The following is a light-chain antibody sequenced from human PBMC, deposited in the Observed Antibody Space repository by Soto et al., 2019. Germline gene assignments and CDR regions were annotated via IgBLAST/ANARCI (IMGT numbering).Light chain of an antibody. CDR3: QQYGGSPLT. Sequence: EIVLTQSPGTLSLSPGERATLSCSASQSVSRGFLAWYQLRPGQAPRLLIYGTSSRATGIPDRFSGSAAETDFTRTINRLEPEDFAVYYCQQYGGSPLTFGGGTKVEIK. CDR2: GTS. CDR1: QSVSRGF. J-gene: IGKJ4*01. V-gene: IGKV3-20*01.